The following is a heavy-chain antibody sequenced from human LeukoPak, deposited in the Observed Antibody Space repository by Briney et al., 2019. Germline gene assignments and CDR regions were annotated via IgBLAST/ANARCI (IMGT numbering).Heavy chain of an antibody. J-gene: IGHJ4*02. CDR2: ISGSDGST. CDR1: GFSFSTYG. D-gene: IGHD2-15*01. CDR3: AKNIGGFDY. Sequence: GGSLRLSCAASGFSFSTYGMTWVRQAPGKGLEWVSGISGSDGSTYYADSVKGRFIISRDNSKNTLYLQMNSLRAEDTAVYYCAKNIGGFDYWGQGTLVTVSS. V-gene: IGHV3-23*01.